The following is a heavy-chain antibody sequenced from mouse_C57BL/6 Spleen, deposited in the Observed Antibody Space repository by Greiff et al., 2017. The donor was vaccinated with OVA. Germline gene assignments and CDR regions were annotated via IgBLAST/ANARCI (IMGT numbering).Heavy chain of an antibody. CDR1: GYTFTSYW. V-gene: IGHV1-64*01. Sequence: QVQLKQPGAELVKPGASVKLSCKASGYTFTSYWMHWVKQRPGQGLEWIGMIHPNSGSTNYNEKFKSKATLTVDKSSSTAYMQLSSLTSEDSAVYYCARKRSSYWYFDVWGTGTTVTVSS. CDR2: IHPNSGST. CDR3: ARKRSSYWYFDV. J-gene: IGHJ1*03. D-gene: IGHD1-1*01.